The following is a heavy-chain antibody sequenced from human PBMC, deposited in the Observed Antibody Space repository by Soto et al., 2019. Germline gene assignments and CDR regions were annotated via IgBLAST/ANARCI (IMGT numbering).Heavy chain of an antibody. CDR2: MNPNSGNT. V-gene: IGHV1-8*01. CDR3: ARPAAMGAYYYYYYMDV. Sequence: VPVKVSCEASGYSFTSYDINWVQQATGQGLEWMGWMNPNSGNTGYAQKFQGRVTMTRNTSISTAYMELSSLRSEDTAVYYCARPAAMGAYYYYYYMDVWGKGTTVTVSS. D-gene: IGHD2-2*01. J-gene: IGHJ6*03. CDR1: GYSFTSYD.